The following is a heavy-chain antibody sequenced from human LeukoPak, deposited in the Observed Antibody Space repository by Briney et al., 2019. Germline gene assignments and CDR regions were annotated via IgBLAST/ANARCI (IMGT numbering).Heavy chain of an antibody. CDR2: ISWNSGSV. Sequence: GRSLRLSCAASGFTFDDYAMHWGRQAPGKGLEWVSGISWNSGSVGYADSVKGRFTISRDNAKNSLYLQMNSLRAEDTALYYCAKDCYDFWSGSDYWGQGTLVTVSS. J-gene: IGHJ4*02. CDR3: AKDCYDFWSGSDY. CDR1: GFTFDDYA. V-gene: IGHV3-9*01. D-gene: IGHD3-3*01.